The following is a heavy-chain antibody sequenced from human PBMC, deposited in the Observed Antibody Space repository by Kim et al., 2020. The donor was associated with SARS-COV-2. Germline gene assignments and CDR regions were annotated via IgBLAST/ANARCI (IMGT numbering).Heavy chain of an antibody. CDR1: GFTFSSYS. Sequence: GGSLRLSCAASGFTFSSYSMNWVRQAPGKGLEWVSSISSSSSYIYYADSVKGRFTISRDNAKNSLYLQMNSLRAEDTAVYYCARDGRVSGIAAAATFNWGQGTTVTVSS. CDR3: ARDGRVSGIAAAATFN. V-gene: IGHV3-21*01. J-gene: IGHJ6*02. D-gene: IGHD6-13*01. CDR2: ISSSSSYI.